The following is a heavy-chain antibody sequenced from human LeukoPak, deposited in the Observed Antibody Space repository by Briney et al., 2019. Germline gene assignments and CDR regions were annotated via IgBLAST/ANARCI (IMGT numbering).Heavy chain of an antibody. Sequence: PGGSLRLSCAASGFTVSSNYMSWVRQAPGKGLEWVSVIYSGGSTYYADSVKGRFTISRDNSKNTLYLQMNSLRAEDTAVYYCAVAYYDFWSGYSRPYYDYWGQGTLVTVSS. D-gene: IGHD3-3*01. CDR1: GFTVSSNY. CDR3: AVAYYDFWSGYSRPYYDY. V-gene: IGHV3-66*01. J-gene: IGHJ4*02. CDR2: IYSGGST.